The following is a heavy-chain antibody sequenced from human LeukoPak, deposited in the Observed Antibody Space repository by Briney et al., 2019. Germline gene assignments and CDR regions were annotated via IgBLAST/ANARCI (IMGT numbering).Heavy chain of an antibody. CDR3: AREASGYPDY. D-gene: IGHD5-12*01. V-gene: IGHV3-48*01. CDR1: GFTFSTYS. CDR2: ISSSSNTI. Sequence: PGGSLRLSCAASGFTFSTYSMNWVRQAPGKGLEWVSYISSSSNTIYYADSVKGRFTISRDNGKNSLYLQMNSLRAEDTAVYYCAREASGYPDYWGQGTLVTVSS. J-gene: IGHJ4*02.